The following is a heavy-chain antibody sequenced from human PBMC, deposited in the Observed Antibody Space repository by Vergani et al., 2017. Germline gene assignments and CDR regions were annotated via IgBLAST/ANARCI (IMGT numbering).Heavy chain of an antibody. J-gene: IGHJ3*02. D-gene: IGHD5-12*01. Sequence: QVQLVQSGAEVKKPGSSVKVSCKASGGTFSSYAISWVRQAPGQGLEWMGGIIPILGTANYAQKFQGRVTITADESTSTAYMELSSLRSEDTAVYYCARDRREYSGYVAGGAFDIWGQGTMVTVSS. CDR1: GGTFSSYA. CDR3: ARDRREYSGYVAGGAFDI. CDR2: IIPILGTA. V-gene: IGHV1-69*01.